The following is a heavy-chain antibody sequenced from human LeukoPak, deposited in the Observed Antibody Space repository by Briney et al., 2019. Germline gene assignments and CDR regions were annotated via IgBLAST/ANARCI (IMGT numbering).Heavy chain of an antibody. Sequence: ASVKVSCKASGYTFTSYGISWVRQAPGQGLEWMGWISIYNGNTDYAQKLRGRVTMTTDTSTSTAYLELRGLRAEDTAVYYCARGARRGYSDYWGQGTLVIVSS. D-gene: IGHD5-12*01. J-gene: IGHJ4*02. CDR1: GYTFTSYG. CDR3: ARGARRGYSDY. V-gene: IGHV1-18*01. CDR2: ISIYNGNT.